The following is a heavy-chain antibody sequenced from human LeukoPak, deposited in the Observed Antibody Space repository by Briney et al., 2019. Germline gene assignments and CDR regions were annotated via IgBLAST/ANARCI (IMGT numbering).Heavy chain of an antibody. Sequence: ASVTVSCKASGYTFTGYYMHWVRQAPGQGLEWMGWIDPNSGGTNYAQKFQGRVTMTRDTSISTAYMELSRLRSDDTAVYYCARSKSSGWYMFDYWGQGTLVTVSS. V-gene: IGHV1-2*02. CDR3: ARSKSSGWYMFDY. J-gene: IGHJ4*02. CDR1: GYTFTGYY. D-gene: IGHD6-19*01. CDR2: IDPNSGGT.